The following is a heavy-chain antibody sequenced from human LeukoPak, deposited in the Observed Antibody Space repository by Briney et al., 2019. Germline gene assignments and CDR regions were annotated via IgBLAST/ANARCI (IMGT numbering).Heavy chain of an antibody. J-gene: IGHJ6*04. Sequence: SETLSLTCSVSGDSMSSSSYYWGWIRQPPGKGLEWIGSSYYSGTTHDNASLKSRVIISLDSSRTQFSLQVNSVPAADTAVYYCARHAVADSVTVFGVSPDVWGKGTTVILFS. D-gene: IGHD3-3*01. CDR1: GDSMSSSSYY. CDR3: ARHAVADSVTVFGVSPDV. V-gene: IGHV4-39*01. CDR2: SYYSGTT.